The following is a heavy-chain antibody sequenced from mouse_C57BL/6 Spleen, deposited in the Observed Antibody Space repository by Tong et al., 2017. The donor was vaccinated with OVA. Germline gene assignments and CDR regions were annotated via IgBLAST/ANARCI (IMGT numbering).Heavy chain of an antibody. Sequence: EVQLQESGPELVKPGASGKISCKASGYSFTDYNMNWVKQSNGKSLEWIGVINPNYGTTTYNQKFKGKATLTVDQSSSTAYMQLNSLTSEDSAVYYCAREMDSIPWFAYWGQGTLVAVSA. V-gene: IGHV1-39*01. CDR3: AREMDSIPWFAY. CDR2: INPNYGTT. J-gene: IGHJ3*01. CDR1: GYSFTDYN. D-gene: IGHD2-10*02.